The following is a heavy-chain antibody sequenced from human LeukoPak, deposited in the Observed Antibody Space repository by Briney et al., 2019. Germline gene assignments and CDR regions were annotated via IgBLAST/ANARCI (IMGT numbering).Heavy chain of an antibody. J-gene: IGHJ4*02. D-gene: IGHD3-16*01. Sequence: SGGSLRLSCAASGFTFGTYWMSWVRQAPGKGLEWVANIHQDGSEEYYVDSVKGRFTISRDNAKNSLYLQINSLSAEDTAVYYCARDYGGSDFDYWGQGTLVTVSS. CDR2: IHQDGSEE. CDR3: ARDYGGSDFDY. V-gene: IGHV3-7*01. CDR1: GFTFGTYW.